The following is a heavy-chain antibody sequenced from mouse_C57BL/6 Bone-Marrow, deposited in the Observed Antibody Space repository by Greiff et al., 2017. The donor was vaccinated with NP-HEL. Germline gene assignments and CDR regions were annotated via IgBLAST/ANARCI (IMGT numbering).Heavy chain of an antibody. J-gene: IGHJ3*01. CDR2: INPGSGGT. Sequence: QVQLKQSGAELVRPGTSVKVSCKASGYAFTNYLIEWVKQRPGQGLEWIGVINPGSGGTNYNEKFKGKATLTADKSSSTAYMQLSSLTSEDSAVYFCARGGIYYDYALFAYWGQGTLVTVSA. CDR3: ARGGIYYDYALFAY. V-gene: IGHV1-54*01. D-gene: IGHD2-4*01. CDR1: GYAFTNYL.